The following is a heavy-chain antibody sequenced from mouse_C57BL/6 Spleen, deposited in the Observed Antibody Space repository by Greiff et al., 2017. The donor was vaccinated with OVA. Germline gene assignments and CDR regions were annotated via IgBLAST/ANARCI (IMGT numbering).Heavy chain of an antibody. D-gene: IGHD1-1*01. J-gene: IGHJ2*01. CDR3: ARGDPYGSSYFDY. Sequence: DVKLVESEGGLVQPGSSMKLSCTASGFTFSDYYMAWVRQVPEKGLEWVANINYDGSSTYYLDSLKSRFIISRDNAKNILYLQMSSLKSEDTATYYCARGDPYGSSYFDYWGQGTTLTVSS. CDR2: INYDGSST. V-gene: IGHV5-16*01. CDR1: GFTFSDYY.